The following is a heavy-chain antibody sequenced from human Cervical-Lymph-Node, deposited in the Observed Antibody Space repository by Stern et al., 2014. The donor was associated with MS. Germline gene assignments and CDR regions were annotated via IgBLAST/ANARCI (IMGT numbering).Heavy chain of an antibody. CDR1: GFIFGDYA. D-gene: IGHD2-2*01. J-gene: IGHJ4*02. V-gene: IGHV3-23*04. CDR3: AKAYAATTSYVFDY. CDR2: ISGSGGGT. Sequence: EVQLVQSGGGSVQPGGSLRLSCAASGFIFGDYAVSWVRQAPGKGLEWVSTISGSGGGTYYADSVNGRFTISRDNSKNAVFVQMNSLRAEDTAIYFCAKAYAATTSYVFDYWGQGTPVTVSS.